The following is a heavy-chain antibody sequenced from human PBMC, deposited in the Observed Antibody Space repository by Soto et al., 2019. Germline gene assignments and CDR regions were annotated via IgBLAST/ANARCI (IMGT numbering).Heavy chain of an antibody. J-gene: IGHJ4*02. CDR2: IYYSGST. CDR3: ATDWLRSLDY. V-gene: IGHV4-30-4*01. D-gene: IGHD5-12*01. CDR1: GGSISSGDYY. Sequence: LSLTCTVSGGSISSGDYYWSWIRQPPGKGLEWIGYIYYSGSTYYKPSLKSRVTISIDTSKNKFFLKLSSVTAADTYVYYCATDWLRSLDYWGQGTLVTVSS.